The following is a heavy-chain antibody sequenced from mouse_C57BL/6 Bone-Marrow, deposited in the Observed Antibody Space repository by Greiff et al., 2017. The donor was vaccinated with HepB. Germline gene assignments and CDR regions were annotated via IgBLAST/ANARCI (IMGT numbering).Heavy chain of an antibody. Sequence: QVQLQQSGAELVRPGPSVKLSCKASGYTFTSYWMHWVKQRPGQGLEWIGVIDPSDSYTNYNQKFKGKATLTVDTSSSTAYMQLSSLTSEDSAVYYCAGPFFAYWGQGTLVTVSA. V-gene: IGHV1-59*01. CDR3: AGPFFAY. J-gene: IGHJ3*01. CDR2: IDPSDSYT. CDR1: GYTFTSYW.